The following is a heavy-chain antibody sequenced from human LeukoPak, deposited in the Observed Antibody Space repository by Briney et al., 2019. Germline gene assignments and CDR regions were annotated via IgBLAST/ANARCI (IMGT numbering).Heavy chain of an antibody. Sequence: SETLSLTCTVSGGSISSSSYYWGWIRQPPGKGLEWIGSIYYSGSTYYNPSLKSRVTISVDTSKNQFSLKLSSVTAADTAVYYCARYYGSGTFFDYWGQGTLVTVSS. J-gene: IGHJ4*02. CDR3: ARYYGSGTFFDY. D-gene: IGHD3-10*01. V-gene: IGHV4-39*01. CDR1: GGSISSSSYY. CDR2: IYYSGST.